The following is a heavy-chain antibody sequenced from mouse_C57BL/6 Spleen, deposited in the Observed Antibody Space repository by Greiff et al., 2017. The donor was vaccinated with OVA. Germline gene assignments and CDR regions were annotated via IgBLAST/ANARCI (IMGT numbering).Heavy chain of an antibody. J-gene: IGHJ4*01. D-gene: IGHD1-1*01. Sequence: EVKLVESGGGLVQPGGSLSLSCAASGFTFTDYYMSWVRQPPGTALEWLGFIRNKANGYTTEYSASVKGRFTISRDNSQSILYLQMNALRAEDSATYYCSRYPTTVVGGYYAMDDWGQGTSVTVSS. CDR1: GFTFTDYY. CDR3: SRYPTTVVGGYYAMDD. V-gene: IGHV7-3*01. CDR2: IRNKANGYTT.